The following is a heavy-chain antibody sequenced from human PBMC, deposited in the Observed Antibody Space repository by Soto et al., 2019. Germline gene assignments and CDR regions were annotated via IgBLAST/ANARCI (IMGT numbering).Heavy chain of an antibody. CDR3: ARAGITGTTALDY. J-gene: IGHJ4*02. CDR2: ISSNGGST. CDR1: GFTFSSYA. D-gene: IGHD1-7*01. Sequence: LRLSCAASGFTFSSYAMHWVRQAPGKGLEYVSAISSNGGSTYYADSVKGRFTISRDNSKNTLYLQMGSLRAEDMAVYYCARAGITGTTALDYWGQGTLVTVSS. V-gene: IGHV3-64*02.